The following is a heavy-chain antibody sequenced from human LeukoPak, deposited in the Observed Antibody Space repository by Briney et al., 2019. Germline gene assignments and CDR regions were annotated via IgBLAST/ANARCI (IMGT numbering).Heavy chain of an antibody. D-gene: IGHD3-10*01. V-gene: IGHV3-33*01. J-gene: IGHJ6*03. Sequence: GRSLRLSCAASGFTFSSYGIHWVRQAPGRGLERVAFIWYDGSNKYYADSVKGRFTVSRDNSKNTLYLQMNSLRAEDTAVYYCARDRGDYYYMDVWGQGTTVTVSS. CDR3: ARDRGDYYYMDV. CDR2: IWYDGSNK. CDR1: GFTFSSYG.